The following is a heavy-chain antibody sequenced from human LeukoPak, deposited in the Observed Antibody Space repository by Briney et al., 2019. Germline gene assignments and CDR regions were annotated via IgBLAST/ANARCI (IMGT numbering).Heavy chain of an antibody. Sequence: SETLSLTCTVSGGSISSGDYYWSWIRQPPGKGLEWIGYIYYSGNTNYNPSLQSRVIISVDTSKNQFSLRLTSVTAADTAVYYCARGAPPQNWGQGTLVTVSS. CDR3: ARGAPPQN. J-gene: IGHJ4*02. CDR2: IYYSGNT. CDR1: GGSISSGDYY. V-gene: IGHV4-61*08.